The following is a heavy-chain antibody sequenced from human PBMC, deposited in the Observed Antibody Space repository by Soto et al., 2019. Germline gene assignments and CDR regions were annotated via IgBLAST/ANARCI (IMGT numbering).Heavy chain of an antibody. D-gene: IGHD2-21*02. V-gene: IGHV4-31*02. CDR3: ARVCRDYYFDY. J-gene: IGHJ4*02. CDR1: GGSISSGGYY. CDR2: IYYSGST. Sequence: LCGGSISSGGYYWSWIRQHPGKGLEWIGYIYYSGSTYYNPSLKSRVTLSVDTSKNQFSLKLSSVTAADTAVYYCARVCRDYYFDYWGQGTLVTVSS.